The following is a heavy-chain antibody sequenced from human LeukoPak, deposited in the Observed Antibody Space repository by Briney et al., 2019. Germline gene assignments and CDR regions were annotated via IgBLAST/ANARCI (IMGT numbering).Heavy chain of an antibody. CDR1: GGSISSSSYY. CDR3: ARDFRSGSYSYYYYYMDV. CDR2: IYYSGST. Sequence: SETLSLTCTVSGGSISSSSYYWGWIRQPPGKGLEWIGSIYYSGSTYYNPSLKSRVTISVDTSKNQFSLKLSSVTAADTAVYYCARDFRSGSYSYYYYYMDVWGKGTTVTVSS. V-gene: IGHV4-39*07. D-gene: IGHD3-10*01. J-gene: IGHJ6*03.